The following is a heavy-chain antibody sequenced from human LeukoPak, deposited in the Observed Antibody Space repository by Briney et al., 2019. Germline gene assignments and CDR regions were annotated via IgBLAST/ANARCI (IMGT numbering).Heavy chain of an antibody. Sequence: TLSLTCTVSGGSISSGGYYWSWIRQHPGKGLEWIGYIYYRGSTYYNPSLKSRVTTSVDTSKNQFSLKLSSLTAADTAVYYCARSGLGPMYYFDYWGQGTLVTVSS. CDR3: ARSGLGPMYYFDY. D-gene: IGHD3-10*02. V-gene: IGHV4-31*03. CDR2: IYYRGST. CDR1: GGSISSGGYY. J-gene: IGHJ4*02.